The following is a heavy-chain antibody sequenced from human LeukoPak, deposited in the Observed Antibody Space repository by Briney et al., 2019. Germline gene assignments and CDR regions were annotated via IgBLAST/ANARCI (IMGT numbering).Heavy chain of an antibody. CDR1: GGSISSSSYY. CDR2: IYYSVST. V-gene: IGHV4-39*01. D-gene: IGHD3-3*01. CDR3: AGLNKPYDFWSGYHQSDFDY. Sequence: SETLSLTCTVSGGSISSSSYYWGWVRQPPGKGLEWFGSIYYSVSTYYNPSLKSRVTISVDTSKNQFSLKLSSVTAADTAVYYCAGLNKPYDFWSGYHQSDFDYWGQGTLVTVSS. J-gene: IGHJ4*02.